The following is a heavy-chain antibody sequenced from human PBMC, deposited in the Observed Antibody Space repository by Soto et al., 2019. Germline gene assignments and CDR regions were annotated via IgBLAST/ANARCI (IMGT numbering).Heavy chain of an antibody. D-gene: IGHD6-19*01. Sequence: RWSLRLSCAASGFTFSSYGMHWFRQAPGKGLEWVAVIWYDGSNKYYADSVKGRFTISRDNSKNTLYLQMNSLRAEDTAVYYCARRRQWLVSAYYYYGMDVWGQGTTVTVSS. CDR2: IWYDGSNK. J-gene: IGHJ6*02. CDR1: GFTFSSYG. V-gene: IGHV3-33*01. CDR3: ARRRQWLVSAYYYYGMDV.